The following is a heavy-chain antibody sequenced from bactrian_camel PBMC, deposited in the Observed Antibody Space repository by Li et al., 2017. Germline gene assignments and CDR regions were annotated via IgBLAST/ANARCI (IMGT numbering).Heavy chain of an antibody. CDR1: GYIYSSNC. D-gene: IGHD3*01. J-gene: IGHJ4*01. V-gene: IGHV3S54*01. CDR3: ATGVYCAHELSPDEYDV. CDR2: IYTGGGTT. Sequence: VQLVESGGRSVQAGGSLRLSCVAPGYIYSSNCMGWFRQVPGKEREGVAAIYTGGGTTYYDDSVKARFTISRDNAKSTLYLQMNNLKFEDTAMYYCATGVYCAHELSPDEYDVWGPGTQVTVS.